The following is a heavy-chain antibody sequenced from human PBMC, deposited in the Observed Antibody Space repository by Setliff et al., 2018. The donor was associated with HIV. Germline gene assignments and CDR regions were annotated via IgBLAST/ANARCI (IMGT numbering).Heavy chain of an antibody. Sequence: GGSLRLSCVSSGFNISGYAMSWVRQAPGEGLEWLSIIYTGDGNTNYADTVKGRFIISRDSSKNTLSLQMNSLRPEDTAVYYCARGREWELSSWFDPWGQGTLVTVSS. J-gene: IGHJ5*02. CDR2: IYTGDGNT. CDR3: ARGREWELSSWFDP. CDR1: GFNISGYA. V-gene: IGHV3-23*03. D-gene: IGHD1-26*01.